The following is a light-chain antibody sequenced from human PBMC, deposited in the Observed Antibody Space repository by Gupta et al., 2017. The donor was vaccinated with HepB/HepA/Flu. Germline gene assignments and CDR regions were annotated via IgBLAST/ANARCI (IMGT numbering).Light chain of an antibody. Sequence: QSVLTPPPSVSGAPGQRVTISCTGSSSNIGAGYDVHWYQQLPGTAPKLLIYGNSNRPSGVPDRFSCATSGTSAAPVITALQAEDEADYYCQSYDSSLSGPVVFGGGTRLTVL. V-gene: IGLV1-40*01. CDR1: SSNIGAGYD. CDR2: GNS. J-gene: IGLJ2*01. CDR3: QSYDSSLSGPVV.